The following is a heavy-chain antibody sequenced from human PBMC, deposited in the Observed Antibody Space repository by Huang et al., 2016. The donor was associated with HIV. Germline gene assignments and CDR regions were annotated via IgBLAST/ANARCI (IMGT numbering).Heavy chain of an antibody. V-gene: IGHV4-39*01. Sequence: QLQLQESGPGLVKPSETLSLTCTVSGGSISSSSYYWGWIHQPPGKGLEWIGSIYHSGTTYDNPTCKSRVTISVDTSRTQFSLKLSSVTAADTAVYYCAAHGRIVGIPAAPLRFDPWGQGTLVTVSS. CDR1: GGSISSSSYY. CDR2: IYHSGTT. CDR3: AAHGRIVGIPAAPLRFDP. D-gene: IGHD6-13*01. J-gene: IGHJ5*02.